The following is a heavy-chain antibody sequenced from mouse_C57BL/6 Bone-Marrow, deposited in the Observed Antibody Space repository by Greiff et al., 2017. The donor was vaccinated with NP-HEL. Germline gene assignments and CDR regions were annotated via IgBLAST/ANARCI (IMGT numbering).Heavy chain of an antibody. CDR2: IWTGGGN. Sequence: QVQLKESGPGLVAPSQSLSITCTVSGFSLTSYAISWVRQPPGKGLEWLGVIWTGGGNNYNSALKSRRSISKDNSKSQVFLKMNSLQTNDTARYYCARTYGKGWFAYWGQGTLVTVSA. D-gene: IGHD2-1*01. CDR1: GFSLTSYA. J-gene: IGHJ3*01. V-gene: IGHV2-9-1*01. CDR3: ARTYGKGWFAY.